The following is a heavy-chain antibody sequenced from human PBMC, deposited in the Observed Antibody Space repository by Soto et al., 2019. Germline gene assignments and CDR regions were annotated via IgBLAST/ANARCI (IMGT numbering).Heavy chain of an antibody. CDR1: GGSISSGDYY. CDR2: IHYSGST. Sequence: LSLTCTVSGGSISSGDYYWSWIRQSPGKGLEWIGNIHYSGSTYYMPSLRSRVTLSVDTSKNQFSLRLTSVTAEDTAVYYCARHEGNGNVWPLDYWGQGILVTV. D-gene: IGHD2-8*01. J-gene: IGHJ4*02. V-gene: IGHV4-39*01. CDR3: ARHEGNGNVWPLDY.